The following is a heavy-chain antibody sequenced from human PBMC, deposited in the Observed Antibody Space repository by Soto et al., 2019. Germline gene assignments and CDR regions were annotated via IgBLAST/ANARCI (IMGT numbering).Heavy chain of an antibody. V-gene: IGHV4-4*02. CDR3: SRRGRNFCGLDV. J-gene: IGHJ6*02. Sequence: QVQLKESGPGLVKPSGTLSLTCTVSGDSINTTYWWTWVRQPPGKGLEWIGEIYHSGGTHYNPSPKSRLSLSVDTAENQFSLRLSSVTAADTAVYYCSRRGRNFCGLDVWGQGTTVTVS. CDR1: GDSINTTYW. D-gene: IGHD5-12*01. CDR2: IYHSGGT.